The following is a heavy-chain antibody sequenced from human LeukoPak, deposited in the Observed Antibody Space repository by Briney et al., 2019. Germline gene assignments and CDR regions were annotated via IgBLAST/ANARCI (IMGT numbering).Heavy chain of an antibody. J-gene: IGHJ4*02. V-gene: IGHV3-74*01. CDR2: IDNDGSDT. D-gene: IGHD3-3*02. Sequence: GGSLRLSCATSGFSFSVYAMSWVCQAPGKGLAWVSRIDNDGSDTIFADSVKGRFTLSRDNAKNTVYLQMNSPRADDTAVYYCARDPGFSSFDYWGQGTLVTVPS. CDR3: ARDPGFSSFDY. CDR1: GFSFSVYA.